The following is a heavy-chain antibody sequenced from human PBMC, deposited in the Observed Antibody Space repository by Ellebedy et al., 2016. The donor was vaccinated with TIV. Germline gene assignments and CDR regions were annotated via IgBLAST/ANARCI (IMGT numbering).Heavy chain of an antibody. CDR2: IYSGGTT. J-gene: IGHJ4*02. CDR3: ASGDYGSSSPNF. Sequence: PSETLSLTCAASGFTVSSNYLSWVRQAPGKGLEWVSIIYSGGTTSYTDSVKGRFTISRGNSKNTMYLQMTSLRAEDTAVYYCASGDYGSSSPNFWGQGTLVTVSS. D-gene: IGHD6-6*01. CDR1: GFTVSSNY. V-gene: IGHV3-53*01.